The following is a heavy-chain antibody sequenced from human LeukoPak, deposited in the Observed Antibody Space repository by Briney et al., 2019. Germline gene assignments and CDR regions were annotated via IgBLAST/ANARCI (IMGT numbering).Heavy chain of an antibody. D-gene: IGHD5-18*01. V-gene: IGHV4-31*03. Sequence: PSETLSLTCTLSVGSISSGGYYWSPIRQHPGKGLEWIGSIYYSASTYYNPSLKSRVTISVDTSKNQFSLKLSSVTAADTAVYYWARDVGYSYGYPYYFDYWGQGTLVTVSS. CDR3: ARDVGYSYGYPYYFDY. CDR2: IYYSAST. CDR1: VGSISSGGYY. J-gene: IGHJ4*02.